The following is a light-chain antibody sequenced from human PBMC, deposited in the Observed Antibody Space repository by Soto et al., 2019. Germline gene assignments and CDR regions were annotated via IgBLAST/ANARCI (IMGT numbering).Light chain of an antibody. Sequence: DIQMTQSPSTLPASVGDRVTITCRASQSIGTWLAWYQQQPGKAPNLLITDASSLEGGVPARFSGSGSGTEFSLTISSLQPDDFATYYCQQDKTYSFSFGGGTKVEIK. CDR1: QSIGTW. CDR2: DAS. V-gene: IGKV1-5*01. J-gene: IGKJ4*01. CDR3: QQDKTYSFS.